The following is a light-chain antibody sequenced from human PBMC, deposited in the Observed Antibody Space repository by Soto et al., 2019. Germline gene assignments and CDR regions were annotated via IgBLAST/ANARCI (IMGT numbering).Light chain of an antibody. V-gene: IGKV1-39*01. CDR1: QSISTY. Sequence: DIQMTQSPSSLSASVGDIVTITCRASQSISTYLNWYQQKPGKAPKLLIYAASSLQSGVPSRFSGSGSGTDFTLTISSLQPEDFATYYCQQSFNTLWTFGQGTKVEI. J-gene: IGKJ1*01. CDR2: AAS. CDR3: QQSFNTLWT.